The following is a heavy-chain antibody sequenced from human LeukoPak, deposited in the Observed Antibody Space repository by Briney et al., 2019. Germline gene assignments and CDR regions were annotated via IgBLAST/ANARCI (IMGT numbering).Heavy chain of an antibody. J-gene: IGHJ4*02. CDR1: SVSIFTYY. Sequence: SETLSLTCSVSSVSIFTYYWGWIRQPPGKGLEWIGSIYYSGSTYYNPSLKSRVTISVDTSKNQFSLKLSSVTAADTAVYYCARVAPGIAAAGPVYYFDYWGQGTLVTVSS. CDR2: IYYSGST. V-gene: IGHV4-39*07. D-gene: IGHD6-13*01. CDR3: ARVAPGIAAAGPVYYFDY.